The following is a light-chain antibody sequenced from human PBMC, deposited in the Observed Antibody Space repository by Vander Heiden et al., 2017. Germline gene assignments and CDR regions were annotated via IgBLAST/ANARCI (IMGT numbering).Light chain of an antibody. V-gene: IGKV4-1*01. J-gene: IGKJ4*01. CDR2: WAS. CDR3: QQYDSTPHT. CDR1: QSVLYSSNNKNY. Sequence: DIVMTQSPGSLAVSLGERATINCKSSQSVLYSSNNKNYLAWYQQKPGQPPKLLIYWASTRESGVPDRFSGSGSGTDFTLTISSLQAEDVAVYYCQQYDSTPHTFGGGTKVEIK.